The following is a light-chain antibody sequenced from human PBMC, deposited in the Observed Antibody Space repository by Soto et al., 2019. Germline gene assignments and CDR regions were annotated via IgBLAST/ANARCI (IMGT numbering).Light chain of an antibody. CDR3: SAWDDSLSGVV. CDR1: SSNIGSNY. Sequence: QAVVTQPPSVSGTPGQRVTISCSGSSSNIGSNYVYWYQQLPGTAPKLLIYRNNPRPSGGPDRFSGSKSGTSASLAISGLRSEDEADYYCSAWDDSLSGVVFGGGTKLTVL. J-gene: IGLJ2*01. CDR2: RNN. V-gene: IGLV1-47*01.